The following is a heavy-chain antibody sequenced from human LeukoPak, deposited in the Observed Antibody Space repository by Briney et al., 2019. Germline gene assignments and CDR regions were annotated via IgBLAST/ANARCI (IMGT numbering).Heavy chain of an antibody. J-gene: IGHJ4*02. CDR1: GFTFSSCA. Sequence: PGGSLRLSCVASGFTFSSCAMSWVRQAPGKGLECVSTISGTGGSTYYADSVKGRFTISRDNSKNTLYLRMNSLRAEDTAVYFCAREDSGDYRVDYWGQGTLVTVSS. D-gene: IGHD4-17*01. CDR3: AREDSGDYRVDY. CDR2: ISGTGGST. V-gene: IGHV3-23*01.